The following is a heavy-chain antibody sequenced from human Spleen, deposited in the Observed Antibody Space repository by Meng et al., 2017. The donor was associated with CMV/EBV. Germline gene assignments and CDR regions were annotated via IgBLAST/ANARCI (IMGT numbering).Heavy chain of an antibody. D-gene: IGHD3-16*01. CDR2: IKQDGSEK. CDR3: AKDLLLFGGPNAYLDY. J-gene: IGHJ4*02. Sequence: GGSLRLSCAASDFSFSNAWMNWVRQAPGKGLEWVANIKQDGSEKYYVDSVKGRFTISRDNSKNTVYLQMNSLRPEETAVYYCAKDLLLFGGPNAYLDYWGQGTLVTVSS. V-gene: IGHV3-7*01. CDR1: DFSFSNAW.